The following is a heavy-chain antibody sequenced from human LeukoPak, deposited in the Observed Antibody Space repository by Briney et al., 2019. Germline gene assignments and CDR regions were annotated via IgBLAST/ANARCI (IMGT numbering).Heavy chain of an antibody. CDR2: IIPIFGTA. D-gene: IGHD2-15*01. V-gene: IGHV1-69*13. J-gene: IGHJ3*02. CDR3: ARESGGNTLFSGEDDAFDI. Sequence: SVNVSCKASGGTFSSYAISWVRQAPGQGLEWMGGIIPIFGTANYAQKFQGRVTITADESTSTAYMELSSLRSEDTAVYYCARESGGNTLFSGEDDAFDIWGQGTMVTVSS. CDR1: GGTFSSYA.